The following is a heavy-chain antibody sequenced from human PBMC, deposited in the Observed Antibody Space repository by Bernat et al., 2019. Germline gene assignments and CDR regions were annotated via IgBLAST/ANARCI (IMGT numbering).Heavy chain of an antibody. V-gene: IGHV3-23*01. CDR2: ISGSGGST. Sequence: EVQVLESGGGLVQPGESLRLSCGASGFTFSSYAMSWVRQAPGKGLEWVSAISGSGGSTYYADSVKGRFTISRDNSKNTLYLQMNSLRAEDTAVYYCAKDSVELLRAQFDYWGQGTLVTVSS. J-gene: IGHJ4*02. D-gene: IGHD2-15*01. CDR1: GFTFSSYA. CDR3: AKDSVELLRAQFDY.